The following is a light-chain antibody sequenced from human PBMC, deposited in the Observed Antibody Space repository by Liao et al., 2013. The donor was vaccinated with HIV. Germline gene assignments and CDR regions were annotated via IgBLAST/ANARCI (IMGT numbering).Light chain of an antibody. CDR1: NIVTRV. Sequence: YVLTQPPSVSVAPGRTARISCGGTNIVTRVVHWYQQKPGQAPVVVVYFDDARPSGIPERFSGSSSGTTATLTISGVRAEDEADYYCQSADSSTSYYVFGPGTKVTVL. CDR3: QSADSSTSYYV. V-gene: IGLV3-21*01. J-gene: IGLJ1*01. CDR2: FDD.